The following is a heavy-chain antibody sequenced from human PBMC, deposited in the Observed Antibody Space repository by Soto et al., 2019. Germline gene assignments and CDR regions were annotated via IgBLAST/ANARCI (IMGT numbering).Heavy chain of an antibody. D-gene: IGHD3-3*01. J-gene: IGHJ3*02. CDR3: AREDYDFWSGYQDDAFDI. CDR1: GYTFTSYG. Sequence: ASVKVSCKASGYTFTSYGISWVRQAPGQGLEWMGWISAYNGNTNYAQKLQGRVTMTTDTSTSTAYMELRSLRSDDTAVYYCAREDYDFWSGYQDDAFDIWGQGTMVTVSS. CDR2: ISAYNGNT. V-gene: IGHV1-18*01.